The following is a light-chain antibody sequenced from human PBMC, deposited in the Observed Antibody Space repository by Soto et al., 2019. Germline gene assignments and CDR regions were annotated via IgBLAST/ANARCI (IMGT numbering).Light chain of an antibody. V-gene: IGKV3-15*01. J-gene: IGKJ1*01. CDR2: GTS. CDR1: QSLSTN. Sequence: EIVLSQSPATLSVSRPQRDKLXCRASQSLSTNLAWYQQKPGQSPRLLIYGTSTRATDIPARFSGSGSGTEFTLTISSLQSEDSAVYYCHQYNFWPTFGQGTKVDI. CDR3: HQYNFWPT.